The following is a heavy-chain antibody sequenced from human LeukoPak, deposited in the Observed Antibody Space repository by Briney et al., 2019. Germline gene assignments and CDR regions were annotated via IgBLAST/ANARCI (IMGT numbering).Heavy chain of an antibody. V-gene: IGHV3-7*01. CDR2: IKQDGSEK. J-gene: IGHJ4*02. CDR1: GFTFSSYW. D-gene: IGHD3-3*01. CDR3: ARNTGDFWSGYYQFDY. Sequence: GGSLRLSCAASGFTFSSYWMSWVRQAPGKGLEWVANIKQDGSEKYYVDSVKGRFTIPRDNAKNSLYLQMNSLRAEDTAVYYCARNTGDFWSGYYQFDYWGQGTPVTVPS.